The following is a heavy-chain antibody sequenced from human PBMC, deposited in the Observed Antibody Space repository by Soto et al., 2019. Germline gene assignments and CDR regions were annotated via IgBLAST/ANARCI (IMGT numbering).Heavy chain of an antibody. D-gene: IGHD6-13*01. CDR1: GFTLSAYW. CDR2: INRDGSKK. CDR3: ARDVSPGSSSLYLDAFDI. J-gene: IGHJ3*02. Sequence: EVQLEESGGDLVQPGGSLRLSCEASGFTLSAYWMTWVRQAPGKGLEWVANINRDGSKKSYLDSVRGRFTISRDNVGNSLYLQMDRLRADDTALYYCARDVSPGSSSLYLDAFDIWGQGTMVTVSS. V-gene: IGHV3-7*05.